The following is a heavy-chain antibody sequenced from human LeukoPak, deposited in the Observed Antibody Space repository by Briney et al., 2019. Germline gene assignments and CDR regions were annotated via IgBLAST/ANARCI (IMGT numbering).Heavy chain of an antibody. CDR1: GYMFTTYS. CDR3: VRDLSSGGWALEFAF. V-gene: IGHV1-18*04. J-gene: IGHJ4*02. CDR2: ISAHSGDT. D-gene: IGHD6-25*01. Sequence: ASVKVSFKTSGYMFTTYSITWVPQAPGQGLQWMGWISAHSGDTKYAEKLQGRVTLTTDTSTSTAYLELGSLRSNDTALCHCVRDLSSGGWALEFAFWGQGTQVTVAS.